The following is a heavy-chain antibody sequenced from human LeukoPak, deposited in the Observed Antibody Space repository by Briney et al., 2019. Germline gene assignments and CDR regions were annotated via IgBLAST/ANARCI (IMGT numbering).Heavy chain of an antibody. Sequence: SETLSLSCTVSGGSISSSSYYWGWIRQPPGKGPEWIGSIYYSGSTYYNPSLKSRVTISVDTSKNQFSLKLSSVTAADTAVYYCARVGLLWFGELLSFWFDPWGQGTLVTVSS. D-gene: IGHD3-10*01. V-gene: IGHV4-39*07. CDR3: ARVGLLWFGELLSFWFDP. CDR2: IYYSGST. CDR1: GGSISSSSYY. J-gene: IGHJ5*02.